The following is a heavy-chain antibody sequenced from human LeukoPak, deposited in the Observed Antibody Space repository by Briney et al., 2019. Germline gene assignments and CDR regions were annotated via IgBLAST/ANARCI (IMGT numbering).Heavy chain of an antibody. Sequence: GGSLRLSCAASGFTFSTYSMNWVRQAPGKGLEWVSSITSSNSYIHYADSVKGRFTISGDNAKNSLYLQMNSLRAEDTAIYYCTRDQNFYGSGRGFDPWGQGTLVTVSS. CDR3: TRDQNFYGSGRGFDP. V-gene: IGHV3-21*01. CDR1: GFTFSTYS. CDR2: ITSSNSYI. D-gene: IGHD3-10*01. J-gene: IGHJ5*02.